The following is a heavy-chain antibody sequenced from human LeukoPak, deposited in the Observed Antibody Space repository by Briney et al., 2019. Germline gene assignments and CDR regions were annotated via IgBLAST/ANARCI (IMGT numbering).Heavy chain of an antibody. V-gene: IGHV1-18*01. CDR2: ISAYNGNT. CDR1: GYTFTSYG. D-gene: IGHD6-13*01. CDR3: ARDQQELVLRPPTNYGMDV. J-gene: IGHJ6*02. Sequence: ASVKVSCKASGYTFTSYGISWVRQAPGQGLEWMGWISAYNGNTNYAQKLQGRVTMTTDTSTSTAYMELRSLRSDDTAVYYCARDQQELVLRPPTNYGMDVWGQGTTVTVSS.